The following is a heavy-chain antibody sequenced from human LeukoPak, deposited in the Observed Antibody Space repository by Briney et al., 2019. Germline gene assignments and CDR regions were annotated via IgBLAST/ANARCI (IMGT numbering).Heavy chain of an antibody. CDR1: GFTLSDYS. J-gene: IGHJ4*02. CDR3: ARDYKYAFDN. Sequence: GGSLRLSCAASGFTLSDYSMNWVRQAPGKGLEWISYIGIDSGDTNYADSVKGRFTISGDKAKNSLYLQMNSLRVEDTAVYYCARDYKYAFDNWGQGTLVTVSS. V-gene: IGHV3-21*05. D-gene: IGHD5-24*01. CDR2: IGIDSGDT.